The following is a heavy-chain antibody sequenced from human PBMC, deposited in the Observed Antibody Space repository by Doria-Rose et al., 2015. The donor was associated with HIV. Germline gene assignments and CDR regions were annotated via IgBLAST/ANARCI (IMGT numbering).Heavy chain of an antibody. CDR3: ARDRGDY. J-gene: IGHJ4*02. CDR1: GDSIHNFY. V-gene: IGHV4-4*07. CDR2: IYSTGST. Sequence: QVQLQESGPGLVKPSETLSLTCTVSGDSIHNFYWTWVRQAAGKGLEWIARIYSTGSTNDNPSLQSRVTISIDPSRSQFSLSLRSVTAADTAFYFCARDRGDYWGQGALVTVTS.